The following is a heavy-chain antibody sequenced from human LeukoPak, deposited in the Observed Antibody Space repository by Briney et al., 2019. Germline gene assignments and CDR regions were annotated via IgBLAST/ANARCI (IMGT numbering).Heavy chain of an antibody. V-gene: IGHV5-51*01. CDR1: GYGFTSYW. Sequence: GESLKISCKGSGYGFTSYWIGWVRQMPGKGREWMGIIYPGDSDTRYSPSFQGQVTISADKSISTAYLQRSSLKASDTAMYYCARGYCSGGSCLDAFDIWGQGTMVTVSS. CDR3: ARGYCSGGSCLDAFDI. CDR2: IYPGDSDT. D-gene: IGHD2-15*01. J-gene: IGHJ3*02.